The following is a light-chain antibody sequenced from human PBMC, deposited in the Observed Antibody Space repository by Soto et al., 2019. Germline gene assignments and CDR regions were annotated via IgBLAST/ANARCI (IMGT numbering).Light chain of an antibody. CDR2: EVT. V-gene: IGLV2-14*01. CDR1: SSDVGAYNY. Sequence: QSALTQPASVSGSPGQSITISCTGTSSDVGAYNYVSWYRQHPGKAPKLMIYEVTNRPSGVSNRFSGSKSGSTASLNISGLQAEDEADYYCSSYTRSSTLVFGGGTKLPVL. CDR3: SSYTRSSTLV. J-gene: IGLJ3*02.